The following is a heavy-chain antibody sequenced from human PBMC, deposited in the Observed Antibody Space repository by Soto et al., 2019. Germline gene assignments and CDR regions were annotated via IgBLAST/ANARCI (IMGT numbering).Heavy chain of an antibody. J-gene: IGHJ6*02. CDR2: IYYSGTT. CDR1: GGSISSGGYY. CDR3: ARDNRPRIGSGMDV. V-gene: IGHV4-31*03. Sequence: QVQLQESGPGLVKPSQTLSLTCTVSGGSISSGGYYWSWIRQHPGKGLEWIGYIYYSGTTYYNPSLKNRVTISVDTSKNQFSLKLSSVTAADTAVYYCARDNRPRIGSGMDVWGQGTTVTVSS.